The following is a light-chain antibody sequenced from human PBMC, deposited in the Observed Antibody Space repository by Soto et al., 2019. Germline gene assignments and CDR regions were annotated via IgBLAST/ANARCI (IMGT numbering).Light chain of an antibody. CDR2: GNT. CDR1: SSNIGAGYD. J-gene: IGLJ3*02. V-gene: IGLV1-40*01. Sequence: QSVLTQPPSMSGAPGQRVTISCTGSSSNIGAGYDVHWYQHLPGTAPKLLIYGNTNRPSGVPDRFSGSKSGTSASLAITGLQAEDEADYYCQSHDSSLNTWVFGGGTMLTVL. CDR3: QSHDSSLNTWV.